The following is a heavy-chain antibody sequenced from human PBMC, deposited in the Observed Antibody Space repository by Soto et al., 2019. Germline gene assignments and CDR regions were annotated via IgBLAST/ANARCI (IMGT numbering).Heavy chain of an antibody. V-gene: IGHV4-59*01. CDR3: ARSVAVPGAHIDY. J-gene: IGHJ4*02. CDR1: LRSIRGSS. Sequence: SKTLSLTCLVSLRSIRGSSWSWIRQSPGRGLEWLGYVYYTGSTNYSPSLRSRVSISVDTSKNEFSLRLSSVTAADTAVYFCARSVAVPGAHIDYWGQGTQVTVS. CDR2: VYYTGST. D-gene: IGHD6-19*01.